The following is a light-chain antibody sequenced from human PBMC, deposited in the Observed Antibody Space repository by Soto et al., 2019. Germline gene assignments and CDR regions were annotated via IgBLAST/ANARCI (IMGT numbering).Light chain of an antibody. CDR2: DAS. CDR3: QQYGSSPLT. CDR1: QSVSSNY. V-gene: IGKV3-20*01. Sequence: ENVLTQSPGTLSLSPGERATLSCRASQSVSSNYLAWFQQMPGQAPRLLIYDASRRATGIPDRFSGSGSGTDFTLTISGLEPEDFAVYFCQQYGSSPLTFGPGTKVDI. J-gene: IGKJ3*01.